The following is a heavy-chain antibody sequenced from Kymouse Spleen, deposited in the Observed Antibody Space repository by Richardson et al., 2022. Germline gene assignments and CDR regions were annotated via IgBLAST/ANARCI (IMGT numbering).Heavy chain of an antibody. Sequence: QVQLVESGGGVVQPGRSLRLSCAASGFTFSSYGMHWVRQAPGKGLEWVAVISYDGSNKYYADSVKGRFTISRDNSKNTLYLQMNSLRAEDTAVYYCAKYSSSSGDVLRYFDWSYYYYYGMDVWGQGTTVTVSS. CDR2: ISYDGSNK. J-gene: IGHJ6*02. CDR1: GFTFSSYG. D-gene: IGHD3-9*01. CDR3: AKYSSSSGDVLRYFDWSYYYYYGMDV. V-gene: IGHV3-30*18.